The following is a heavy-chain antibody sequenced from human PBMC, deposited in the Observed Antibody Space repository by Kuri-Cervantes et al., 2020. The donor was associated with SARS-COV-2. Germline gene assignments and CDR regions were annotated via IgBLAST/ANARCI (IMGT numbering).Heavy chain of an antibody. CDR3: ARDERWYSRNWFDP. V-gene: IGHV1-2*04. CDR2: INPNSGGT. CDR1: GDTFTGYY. J-gene: IGHJ5*02. D-gene: IGHD6-13*01. Sequence: ASVKVSCKAAGDTFTGYYMHWVRQAPGQGLEWMGWINPNSGGTTYAQKFQCWVTMTRDTSISIAYMELSRLRSDDTAVYYCARDERWYSRNWFDPWGQGTLVTVSS.